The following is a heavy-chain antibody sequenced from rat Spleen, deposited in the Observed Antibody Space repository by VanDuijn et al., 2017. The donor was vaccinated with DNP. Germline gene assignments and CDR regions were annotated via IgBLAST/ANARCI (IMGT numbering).Heavy chain of an antibody. CDR2: INTDGGTT. CDR1: GFTFSNYW. J-gene: IGHJ4*01. CDR3: TKDMHYWAMDA. V-gene: IGHV5-58*01. D-gene: IGHD4-2*01. Sequence: EVQLVETGGGLVQPGRSLKLSCVASGFTFSNYWMFWIRQVPGKGLEWVACINTDGGTTYYPDSVKGRFTVSRDNAHNPVSLQMNSLRSEDAATYYCTKDMHYWAMDAWGLGTSVTVSS.